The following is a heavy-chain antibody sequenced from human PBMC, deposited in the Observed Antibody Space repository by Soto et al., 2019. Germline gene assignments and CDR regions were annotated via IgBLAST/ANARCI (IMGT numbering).Heavy chain of an antibody. CDR3: ARGAGTYYDFWSGYFPLYYFDY. CDR1: GYTFTSYD. J-gene: IGHJ4*02. CDR2: MNPNSGNT. D-gene: IGHD3-3*01. Sequence: ASVKVSCQASGYTFTSYDINWVRQATGQGLEWMGWMNPNSGNTGYAQKFQGRVTMTRNTSISTAYMELSSLRSEDTAVYYCARGAGTYYDFWSGYFPLYYFDYWGQGTLVTVSS. V-gene: IGHV1-8*01.